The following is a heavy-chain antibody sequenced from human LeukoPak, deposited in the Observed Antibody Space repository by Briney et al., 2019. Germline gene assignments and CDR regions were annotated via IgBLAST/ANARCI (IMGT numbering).Heavy chain of an antibody. D-gene: IGHD5-18*01. V-gene: IGHV3-48*03. CDR1: GFTFSSYE. Sequence: GGSLRLSCAASGFTFSSYEMNWVRQAPGKGLEWVSYISSSGSTIYYADSVKGRSTISRDNAKNSLYLQMNSLRAEDTAVYYCARDPPRGYSYGVDEAFDIWGQGTMVTVSS. J-gene: IGHJ3*02. CDR3: ARDPPRGYSYGVDEAFDI. CDR2: ISSSGSTI.